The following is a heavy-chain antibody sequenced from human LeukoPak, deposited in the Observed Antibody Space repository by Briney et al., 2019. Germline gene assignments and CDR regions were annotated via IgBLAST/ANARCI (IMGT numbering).Heavy chain of an antibody. CDR1: GFTFSNYW. D-gene: IGHD1-26*01. CDR3: ARYLNSGPEDF. CDR2: IKYDGREK. J-gene: IGHJ4*02. V-gene: IGHV3-7*01. Sequence: GGXLRLSCAATGFTFSNYWMSWFRQAPGKGLEWVANIKYDGREKQYVDSVKGRFTISRDNAKNSLFLQMNSLRAEDTAVYYCARYLNSGPEDFWGQGTLITVSS.